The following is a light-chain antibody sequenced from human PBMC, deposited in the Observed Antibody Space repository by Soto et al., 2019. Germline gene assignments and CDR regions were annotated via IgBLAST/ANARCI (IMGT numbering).Light chain of an antibody. CDR3: ASYTTSSTYV. V-gene: IGLV2-14*03. Sequence: QSALTQPASVSGSPGQSIAISCTGTSSDVGAFNYVSWYQQHPGKAPKFMIFDVSSRPSGVSDRFSGSKSGNTASLTSSGLETEDEADYYCASYTTSSTYVFGPGTKLTVL. J-gene: IGLJ1*01. CDR2: DVS. CDR1: SSDVGAFNY.